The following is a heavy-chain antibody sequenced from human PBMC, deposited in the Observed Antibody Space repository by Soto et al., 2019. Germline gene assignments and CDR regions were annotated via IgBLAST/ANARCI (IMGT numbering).Heavy chain of an antibody. CDR1: GYTHTELS. CDR3: ATDPRYFDWILFDY. Sequence: ASVKVSCKVSGYTHTELSMHWVRQAPGKGLEWMGGFDPEDGETIYAQKFQGRVTMTEDTSTDTAYMELSSLRSEDTAVYYCATDPRYFDWILFDYWGQGTLVTVSS. J-gene: IGHJ4*02. D-gene: IGHD3-9*01. V-gene: IGHV1-24*01. CDR2: FDPEDGET.